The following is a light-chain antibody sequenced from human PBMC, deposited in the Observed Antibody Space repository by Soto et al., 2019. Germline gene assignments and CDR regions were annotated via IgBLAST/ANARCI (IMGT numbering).Light chain of an antibody. CDR3: SSYTSSSTYV. CDR2: EVS. CDR1: SSDVGGYNY. Sequence: ISCPGTSSDVGGYNYVSWYQQHPGKAPKLMIYEVSNRPSGVSNRFSGSKSGNTASLTISGLQAEDEADYYCSSYTSSSTYVFGTGTKV. V-gene: IGLV2-14*01. J-gene: IGLJ1*01.